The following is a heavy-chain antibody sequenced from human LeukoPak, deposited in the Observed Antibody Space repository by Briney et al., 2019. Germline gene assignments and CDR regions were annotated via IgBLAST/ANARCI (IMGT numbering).Heavy chain of an antibody. Sequence: GGSLRLSCAASGFTFSGYAMSWVRQAPGKGLEWVANMKQDGSERNYVDSVKGRFTISRDNDRNSIYLQMNSLRVKDTAVYYCARGDCSSTSCYGYYYYYGMDVWGQGTTVTVSS. V-gene: IGHV3-7*02. J-gene: IGHJ6*02. CDR1: GFTFSGYA. D-gene: IGHD2-2*01. CDR2: MKQDGSER. CDR3: ARGDCSSTSCYGYYYYYGMDV.